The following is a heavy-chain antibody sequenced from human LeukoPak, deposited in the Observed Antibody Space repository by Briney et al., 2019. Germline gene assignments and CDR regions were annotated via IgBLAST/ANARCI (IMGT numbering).Heavy chain of an antibody. J-gene: IGHJ3*02. Sequence: GGSLRLSCAASGFTFSTYSMHWVRQAPGKGLVWVSRIKTDVSTTNYADFVEGRFTISRDNAKNTLYLQMNSLRAEDTAVYYCAKVMSFDIVVVPAAMDGRAFDIWGQGTMVTVSS. CDR3: AKVMSFDIVVVPAAMDGRAFDI. CDR2: IKTDVSTT. D-gene: IGHD2-2*01. CDR1: GFTFSTYS. V-gene: IGHV3-74*01.